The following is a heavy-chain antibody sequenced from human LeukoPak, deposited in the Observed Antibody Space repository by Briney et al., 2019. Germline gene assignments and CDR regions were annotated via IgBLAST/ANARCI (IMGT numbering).Heavy chain of an antibody. Sequence: PSETLSLTCGVSGGSISNTKWWTWVRQPPGRGLEWIGEVNLRGSSNYNPSLQGRVTMSVDTSKNQFSLKLSSVTAADTAVYYCARDSTVFGVVNLGGLNWFDHWGQGTLVTGSS. J-gene: IGHJ5*02. CDR2: VNLRGSS. CDR1: GGSISNTKW. CDR3: ARDSTVFGVVNLGGLNWFDH. D-gene: IGHD3-3*01. V-gene: IGHV4-4*02.